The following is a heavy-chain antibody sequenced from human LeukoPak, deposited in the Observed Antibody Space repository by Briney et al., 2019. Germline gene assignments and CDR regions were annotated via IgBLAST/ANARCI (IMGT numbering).Heavy chain of an antibody. D-gene: IGHD6-19*01. CDR3: AVAGLSYWYFDL. J-gene: IGHJ2*01. CDR2: ISSSSDYR. Sequence: GGSLRLSCAASGFTFSSYSMNWVRQAPGKGLEWVSSISSSSDYRYYADSVKGRFTISRDNTNNSLYLQMNSPTAEDTAVYYCAVAGLSYWYFDLWGRGTLVTVSS. V-gene: IGHV3-21*01. CDR1: GFTFSSYS.